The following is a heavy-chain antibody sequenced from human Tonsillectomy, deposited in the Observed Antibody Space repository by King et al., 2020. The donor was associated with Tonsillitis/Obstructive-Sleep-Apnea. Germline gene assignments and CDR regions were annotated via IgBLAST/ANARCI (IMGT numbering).Heavy chain of an antibody. CDR1: GFPFHDYA. Sequence: VQLVESGGGVVQPGGSLRLPCAASGFPFHDYAMHGVRQAPGKGLEGLCFITGEGGYTYYADSLKGRFTIPRDNSKNSLYLQMNSLRTEDTAFYYCAKDIAHSYFYYHYYYMHVWGKGTTVTVSS. J-gene: IGHJ6*03. D-gene: IGHD5-18*01. CDR3: AKDIAHSYFYYHYYYMHV. CDR2: ITGEGGYT. V-gene: IGHV3-43*02.